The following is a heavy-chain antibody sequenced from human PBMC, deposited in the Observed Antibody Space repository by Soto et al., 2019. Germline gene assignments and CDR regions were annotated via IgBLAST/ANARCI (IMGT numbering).Heavy chain of an antibody. CDR3: ASVYWNAVDI. J-gene: IGHJ3*02. D-gene: IGHD1-1*01. V-gene: IGHV4-39*01. Sequence: QLQLQESGPGLVKPSETLSLTCTVSGGSVSSDSYNWDWIRQPPGKGLEWIGTIYYSGSTDYNPSLKGRATISEDTSNIQFSLKVTSVTAADTAVYYGASVYWNAVDIGGRWSTFTVS. CDR1: GGSVSSDSYN. CDR2: IYYSGST.